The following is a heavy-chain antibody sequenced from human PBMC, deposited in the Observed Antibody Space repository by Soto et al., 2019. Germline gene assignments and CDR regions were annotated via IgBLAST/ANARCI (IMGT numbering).Heavy chain of an antibody. CDR2: IYHSGST. J-gene: IGHJ5*02. Sequence: PSETLSLTCAVSGGSISSSNWWSWVRQPPGKGLEWIGEIYHSGSTNYNPSLKSRVTISVDKSKNQFSLKLSSVTAADTAVYYCARAGPRLLWFGELWTFEPWGQGTLVTVSS. CDR3: ARAGPRLLWFGELWTFEP. CDR1: GGSISSSNW. D-gene: IGHD3-10*01. V-gene: IGHV4-4*02.